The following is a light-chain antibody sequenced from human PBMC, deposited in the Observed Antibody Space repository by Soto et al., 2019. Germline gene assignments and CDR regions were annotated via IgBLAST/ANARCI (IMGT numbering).Light chain of an antibody. CDR2: DAS. V-gene: IGKV3D-11*01. CDR3: QQRSNWPPIT. CDR1: QGVSSY. J-gene: IGKJ5*01. Sequence: EIVLTQSPATLSLSPGEIATLSCRASQGVSSYLAWYQQKPGQAPRLLIYDASNRATGIPARFSGSGPGTEFTLTISSLQPEDFAVYYCQQRSNWPPITFGQGTRLENK.